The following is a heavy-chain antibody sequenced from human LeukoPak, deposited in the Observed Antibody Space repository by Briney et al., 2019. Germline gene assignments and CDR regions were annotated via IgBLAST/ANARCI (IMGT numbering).Heavy chain of an antibody. J-gene: IGHJ4*02. CDR3: ATDTGYSYGSSDY. Sequence: GGSLRLSCAASGFIFSNYAMHWVRQAPGKGLEWVAVISYEGNNKYYADSVKGRFTISRDNSKNTLYLQMNSLRAEDTAVYYCATDTGYSYGSSDYWGQGTLVTVSS. CDR2: ISYEGNNK. V-gene: IGHV3-30-3*01. CDR1: GFIFSNYA. D-gene: IGHD5-18*01.